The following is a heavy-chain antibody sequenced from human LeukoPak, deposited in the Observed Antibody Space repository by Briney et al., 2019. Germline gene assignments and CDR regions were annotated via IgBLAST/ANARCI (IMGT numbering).Heavy chain of an antibody. Sequence: SETLSLTCALSGGPISTSSYYWGWIRQPPGEGLEWIGSIYHSGSTYYNPSLKSRVTISVDTSKNLFSLKLNSVTAADTAVYYCATTTLTLGYYYYYMDVWDRGTTVTVSS. CDR2: IYHSGST. J-gene: IGHJ6*03. CDR1: GGPISTSSYY. D-gene: IGHD4-17*01. CDR3: ATTTLTLGYYYYYMDV. V-gene: IGHV4-39*01.